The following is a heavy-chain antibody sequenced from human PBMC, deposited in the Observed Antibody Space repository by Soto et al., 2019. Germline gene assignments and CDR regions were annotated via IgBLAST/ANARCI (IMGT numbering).Heavy chain of an antibody. CDR3: ARDQTFDP. V-gene: IGHV3-23*01. CDR1: GFTFSNYA. Sequence: GGSLRLSCAASGFTFSNYAMSWVRQAPGKGLEWVSGIRGSGGTTYYADSVKGRFTISRDNSKNTLYLQMNSLRDEDTAVYYCARDQTFDPWGQGTLVTVSS. J-gene: IGHJ5*02. CDR2: IRGSGGTT.